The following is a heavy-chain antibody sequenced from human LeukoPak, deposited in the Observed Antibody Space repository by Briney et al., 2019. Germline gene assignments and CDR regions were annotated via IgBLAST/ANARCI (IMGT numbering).Heavy chain of an antibody. CDR2: ISAYNGNT. J-gene: IGHJ6*02. V-gene: IGHV1-18*01. Sequence: ASVKVSCKASGYTFTSYGISWVRQAPGQGLEWMGWISAYNGNTNYAQKLQSRVTMTTDTSTSTAYMELRSLRSDDTAVYYCARALADDSSGYYYYYYGMDVWGQGTTVTVSS. D-gene: IGHD3-22*01. CDR3: ARALADDSSGYYYYYYGMDV. CDR1: GYTFTSYG.